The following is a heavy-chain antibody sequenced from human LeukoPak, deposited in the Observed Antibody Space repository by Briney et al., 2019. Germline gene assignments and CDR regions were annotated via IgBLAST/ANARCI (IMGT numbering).Heavy chain of an antibody. CDR2: IKQDGSEK. V-gene: IGHV3-7*01. J-gene: IGHJ6*02. CDR1: GFTFSSYW. CDR3: ARYGRCSGGSCSPYYYYGMDV. D-gene: IGHD2-15*01. Sequence: GGSLRLSCAASGFTFSSYWMSWVRQAPGKGLEWVANIKQDGSEKYYVDSVKGRFTISRDNAKNSLYLQMNSLRAEDTAVYYCARYGRCSGGSCSPYYYYGMDVWGQGTTVTVSS.